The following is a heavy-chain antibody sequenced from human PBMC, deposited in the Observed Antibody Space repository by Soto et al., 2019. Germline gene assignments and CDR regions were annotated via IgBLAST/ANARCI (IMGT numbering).Heavy chain of an antibody. CDR3: ARWNGFSDS. CDR1: GFSLGPYG. CDR2: FSGGSGAI. V-gene: IGHV3-23*01. D-gene: IGHD1-1*01. Sequence: GGSLRLSCAVSGFSLGPYGVTWVRQTPEKGLEWVTGFSGGSGAIFYADSVRGRFTISRDSSTAYLQMNNLRPEDTAVYFCARWNGFSDSWGQGSLVTVSS. J-gene: IGHJ4*02.